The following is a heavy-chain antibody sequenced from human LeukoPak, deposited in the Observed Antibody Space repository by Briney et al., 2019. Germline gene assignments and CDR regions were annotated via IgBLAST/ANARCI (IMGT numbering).Heavy chain of an antibody. V-gene: IGHV5-51*01. CDR1: GYSFTSYW. D-gene: IGHD5-12*01. CDR3: ARRKWLLGTGVDY. J-gene: IGHJ4*02. CDR2: IYPGDSDT. Sequence: GESLKISCKGSGYSFTSYWIGWVRQMPGKGLEWMGIIYPGDSDTRYSPSFQGQVTISADKSISTAYLQWSSLKASDTAVYYCARRKWLLGTGVDYWGQGTLVTVSS.